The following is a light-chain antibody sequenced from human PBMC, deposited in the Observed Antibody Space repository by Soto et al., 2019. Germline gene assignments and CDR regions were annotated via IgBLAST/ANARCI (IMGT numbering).Light chain of an antibody. Sequence: QSALTQPASVSGSPGQSITISCTGTSNDVGGYNYVSWYQQHPGKAPKLLIQGVTNRHSGVSDRFSGSKSGNTASLTISGLQAEDEADYYCSSYRGGSTLVFGGGTQLTVL. CDR2: GVT. CDR1: SNDVGGYNY. V-gene: IGLV2-14*01. J-gene: IGLJ7*01. CDR3: SSYRGGSTLV.